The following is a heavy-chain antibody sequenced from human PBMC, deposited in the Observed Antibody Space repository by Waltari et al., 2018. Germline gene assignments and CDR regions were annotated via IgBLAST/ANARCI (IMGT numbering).Heavy chain of an antibody. CDR3: ARKVRMVVVAATQNDAFDI. J-gene: IGHJ3*02. D-gene: IGHD2-15*01. CDR2: INHSGST. V-gene: IGHV4-34*01. CDR1: GRSFSGYY. Sequence: QVQLQPWGAGLLKPSETLSLTCAVYGRSFSGYYWSWIRQQPGKGLEWIGEINHSGSTNYNPSLKRLVTISVDTSKNQFSLKLSAVTAADTAVYYCARKVRMVVVAATQNDAFDIWGQGTMVTVSS.